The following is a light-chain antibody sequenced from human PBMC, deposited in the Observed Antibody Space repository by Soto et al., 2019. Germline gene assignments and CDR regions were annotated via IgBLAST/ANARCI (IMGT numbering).Light chain of an antibody. CDR1: NTDVGGYNY. V-gene: IGLV2-8*01. CDR3: SSYAGNNVWV. CDR2: EVT. Sequence: QSALTQPPSASGSPGQSVTISCTGSNTDVGGYNYVSWYQQYPGKAPKVMIYEVTKRPSGVPARFSGSRSGNTASLTVSVLQAEDEADYYCSSYAGNNVWVFGGGTKLTVL. J-gene: IGLJ3*02.